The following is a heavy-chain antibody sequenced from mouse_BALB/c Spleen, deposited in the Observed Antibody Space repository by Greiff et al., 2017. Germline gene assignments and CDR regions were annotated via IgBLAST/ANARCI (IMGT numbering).Heavy chain of an antibody. V-gene: IGHV1S127*01. CDR2: IDPSDSET. J-gene: IGHJ4*01. CDR1: GYSFTSYW. CDR3: ARDGVYGYDGGYAMDY. D-gene: IGHD2-2*01. Sequence: QVQLQQSGPQLVRPGASVKISCKASGYSFTSYWMHWVKQRPGQGLEWIGMIDPSDSETRLNQKFKDKATLTVDKSSSTAYMQLSSPTSEDSAVYYCARDGVYGYDGGYAMDYWGQGTSVTVSS.